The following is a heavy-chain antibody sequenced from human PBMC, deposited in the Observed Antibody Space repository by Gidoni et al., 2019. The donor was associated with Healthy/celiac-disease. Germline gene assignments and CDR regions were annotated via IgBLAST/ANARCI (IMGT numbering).Heavy chain of an antibody. D-gene: IGHD3-22*01. CDR3: AKDYDSSGYYLGYFDY. Sequence: EVQLLESGGGLVQHGGSLRLSCAASGLIFSIYSMSWVSQAPGKGMVWVSAISGIGGSTYYAESVKGRFTISRDNSKNTLYLQMNSLRAEDTAVYYCAKDYDSSGYYLGYFDYWGQGTLVTVSS. V-gene: IGHV3-23*01. J-gene: IGHJ4*02. CDR2: ISGIGGST. CDR1: GLIFSIYS.